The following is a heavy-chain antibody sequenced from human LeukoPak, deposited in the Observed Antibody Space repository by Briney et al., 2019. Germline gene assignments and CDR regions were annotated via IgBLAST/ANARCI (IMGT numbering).Heavy chain of an antibody. CDR3: ARDYDFCFDY. Sequence: GGSLRLSCAASGFTFSSYAMHWVRQAPGKGLEWVAVISYDGSNKYYADSVKGRFTISRDNSKNTLYLQMNSLRAEDTAVYYCARDYDFCFDYWGQGTLVIVSS. D-gene: IGHD3-3*01. CDR2: ISYDGSNK. J-gene: IGHJ4*02. V-gene: IGHV3-30-3*01. CDR1: GFTFSSYA.